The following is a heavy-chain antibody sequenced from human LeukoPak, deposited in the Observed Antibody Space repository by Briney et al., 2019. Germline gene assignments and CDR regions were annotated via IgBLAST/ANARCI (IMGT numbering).Heavy chain of an antibody. J-gene: IGHJ3*02. CDR3: ARDDIYYDSSGSPGSAFDI. D-gene: IGHD3-22*01. CDR2: ISYDGSNK. V-gene: IGHV3-30*03. Sequence: GGSLRLSCAASGFTFSTYGMHWVRQAPGRGLEWVALISYDGSNKYYADSVKGRFTISRDNSKSTLYLQMNSLRAEDTAVYYCARDDIYYDSSGSPGSAFDIWGQGTMVTVSS. CDR1: GFTFSTYG.